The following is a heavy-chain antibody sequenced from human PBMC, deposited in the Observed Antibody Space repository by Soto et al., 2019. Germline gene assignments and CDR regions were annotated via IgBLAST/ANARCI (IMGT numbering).Heavy chain of an antibody. CDR3: TGGRAMVYWYFDL. D-gene: IGHD5-18*01. J-gene: IGHJ2*01. CDR1: GGSISSYY. V-gene: IGHV4-59*01. Sequence: SETLSLTCTVYGGSISSYYWSWIRQPPGKGLEWIGYFYYGGSTNYNPSLKSRVTISVDTSKNQFSLKLSSVTAPDTAVYYCTGGRAMVYWYFDLWGRGTVV. CDR2: FYYGGST.